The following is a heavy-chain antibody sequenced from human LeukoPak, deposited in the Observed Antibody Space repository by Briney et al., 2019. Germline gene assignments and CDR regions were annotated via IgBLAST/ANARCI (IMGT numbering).Heavy chain of an antibody. CDR1: GFAFSEYN. D-gene: IGHD4-17*01. J-gene: IGHJ4*02. CDR2: INHSGST. CDR3: ARGPVDQAVTIYYFDY. V-gene: IGHV4-34*01. Sequence: GSLRLSCAASGFAFSEYNMNWVRQPPGKGLEWIGEINHSGSTNYNPSLKSRVTISVDTSKNQFSLKLSSVTAADTAVYYCARGPVDQAVTIYYFDYWGQGTLVTVSS.